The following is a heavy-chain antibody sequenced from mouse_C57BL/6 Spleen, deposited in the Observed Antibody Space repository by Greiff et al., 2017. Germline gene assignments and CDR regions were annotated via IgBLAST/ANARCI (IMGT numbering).Heavy chain of an antibody. Sequence: EVQLVESGGGLVKPGGSLKLSCAASGFTFSDYGMHWVRQAPEKGLEWVAYISSGSSTIYYADKVKGRFTISRDNAKNTLFLQMTSLRSEDTAMYYCARELLDYYYAMDYWGQGTSVTVSS. D-gene: IGHD2-12*01. CDR2: ISSGSSTI. V-gene: IGHV5-17*01. J-gene: IGHJ4*01. CDR1: GFTFSDYG. CDR3: ARELLDYYYAMDY.